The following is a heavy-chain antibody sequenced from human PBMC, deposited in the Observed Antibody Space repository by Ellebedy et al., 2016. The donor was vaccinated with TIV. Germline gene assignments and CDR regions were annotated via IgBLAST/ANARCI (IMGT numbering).Heavy chain of an antibody. J-gene: IGHJ4*02. V-gene: IGHV4-59*01. D-gene: IGHD3-9*01. Sequence: MPSETLFLTCTVSGGPISNYYWTWIRQPPGKGLEWIGYISYSGSSNYNPSLKSRVTMSVDTSKKQFSLKLSSVTAADTAVYYCARESIDWPPFYWGQGTLVTVSS. CDR1: GGPISNYY. CDR2: ISYSGSS. CDR3: ARESIDWPPFY.